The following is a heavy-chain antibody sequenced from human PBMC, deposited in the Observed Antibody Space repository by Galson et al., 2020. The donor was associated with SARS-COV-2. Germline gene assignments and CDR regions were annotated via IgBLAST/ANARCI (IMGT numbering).Heavy chain of an antibody. CDR2: IYYSGST. D-gene: IGHD3-3*01. Sequence: ETSETLSLTCTVSGGSISSYYWSWIRQPPGKGLEWIGYIYYSGSTNYNPSLKSRVTISADTSKNQFSLKLSSVTAADTAVYYCARGITIFGVVDTYDYWGQGTLVTVSS. J-gene: IGHJ4*02. CDR3: ARGITIFGVVDTYDY. V-gene: IGHV4-59*01. CDR1: GGSISSYY.